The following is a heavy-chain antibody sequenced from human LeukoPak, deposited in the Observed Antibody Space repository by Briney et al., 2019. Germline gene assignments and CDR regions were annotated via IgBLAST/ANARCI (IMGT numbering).Heavy chain of an antibody. V-gene: IGHV4-59*12. Sequence: SETLSLTCTVSGGSISSYYWSWIRQPPGKGLEWIGYIYHGGSTYYNPSLKSRVTISVDRSKNQFSLKLSSVTAADTAVYYCARGYCSSTSCYSSFDPWGRGTLVTVSS. J-gene: IGHJ5*02. CDR1: GGSISSYY. CDR2: IYHGGST. D-gene: IGHD2-2*02. CDR3: ARGYCSSTSCYSSFDP.